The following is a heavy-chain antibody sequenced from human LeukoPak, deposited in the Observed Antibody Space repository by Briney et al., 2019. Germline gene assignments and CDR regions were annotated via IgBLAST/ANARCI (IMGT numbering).Heavy chain of an antibody. J-gene: IGHJ5*02. CDR2: IRYDGSNK. Sequence: PGGSLRLSCAASGFTFTSYSMNWVRQAPGKGLEWVAFIRYDGSNKYYADSVKGRFTISRDNSKNTLYLQMNSLRAEDTAVYYCAKDPAASTWGQGTLVTVSS. D-gene: IGHD2-2*01. CDR3: AKDPAAST. V-gene: IGHV3-30*02. CDR1: GFTFTSYS.